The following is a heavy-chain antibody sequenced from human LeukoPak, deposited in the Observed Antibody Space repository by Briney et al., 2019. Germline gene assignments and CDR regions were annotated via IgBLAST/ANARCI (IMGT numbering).Heavy chain of an antibody. Sequence: SETLSLTCTVSGGSISSNYWSWIRQPPGKGLEWIGYIYYSGSTNYNPSLKSRVTISVDTSKNQFSLKLSSVTAADTAVYYCARGYYDFSSWGQGTLVTVSS. CDR3: ARGYYDFSS. CDR2: IYYSGST. V-gene: IGHV4-59*01. CDR1: GGSISSNY. J-gene: IGHJ4*02. D-gene: IGHD3-3*01.